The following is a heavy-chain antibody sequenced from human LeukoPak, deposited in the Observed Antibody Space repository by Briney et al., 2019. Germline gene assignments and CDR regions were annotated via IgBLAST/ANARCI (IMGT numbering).Heavy chain of an antibody. CDR3: ARVLVVVPAAMFRLGY. D-gene: IGHD2-2*01. Sequence: ASVKVSCKASGCTFTGYYMHWVRQAPGQGLEWMGWINPNSGGTNYAQKFQGRVTMTRDTSISTAYMELSRLRSDDTAVYYCARVLVVVPAAMFRLGYWGQGTLVTVSS. CDR1: GCTFTGYY. V-gene: IGHV1-2*02. CDR2: INPNSGGT. J-gene: IGHJ4*02.